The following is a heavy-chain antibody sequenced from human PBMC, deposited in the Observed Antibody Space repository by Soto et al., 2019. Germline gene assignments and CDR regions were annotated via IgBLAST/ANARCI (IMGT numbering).Heavy chain of an antibody. D-gene: IGHD2-15*01. CDR1: GFTFSSYG. J-gene: IGHJ5*02. CDR3: AKDGQYCSGGSCYSQFRWFDP. Sequence: QVQLVESGGGVVQPGRSLRLSCAASGFTFSSYGMHWVRQAPGKGLEWVAVISYDGSNKYYADSVKGRFTISRDNSKNTLYLQMNSLRAEDTAVYYCAKDGQYCSGGSCYSQFRWFDPWGQGTLVTVSS. V-gene: IGHV3-30*18. CDR2: ISYDGSNK.